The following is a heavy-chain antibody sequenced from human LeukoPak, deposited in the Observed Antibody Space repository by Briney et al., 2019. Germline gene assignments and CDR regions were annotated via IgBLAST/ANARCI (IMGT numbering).Heavy chain of an antibody. V-gene: IGHV3-74*01. D-gene: IGHD4-17*01. CDR2: INGEGSRI. J-gene: IGHJ6*02. Sequence: PGGSLRLSCAVTGFNLRTYWIHWVRHSPGRGLEWVARINGEGSRISYADSVRGRFTISRDNAKNTAYLQMNSLRAEDTALYYCARDTGYYYYGMDVWGQGTTVVVSS. CDR1: GFNLRTYW. CDR3: ARDTGYYYYGMDV.